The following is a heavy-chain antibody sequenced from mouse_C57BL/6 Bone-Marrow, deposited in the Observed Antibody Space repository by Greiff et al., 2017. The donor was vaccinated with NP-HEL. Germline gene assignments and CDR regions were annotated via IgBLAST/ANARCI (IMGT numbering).Heavy chain of an antibody. J-gene: IGHJ3*01. Sequence: QVQLQQPGPELVKPGASVKISCKASGYAFSSSWMNWVKQRPGKGLEWIGRIYPGDGDTNYNGKFKGKATLTADKSSSTAYMQLSSLTSEDSAVYFCARGGDYGSSPAWFAYWGQGTLVTVSA. CDR3: ARGGDYGSSPAWFAY. CDR1: GYAFSSSW. V-gene: IGHV1-82*01. CDR2: IYPGDGDT. D-gene: IGHD1-1*01.